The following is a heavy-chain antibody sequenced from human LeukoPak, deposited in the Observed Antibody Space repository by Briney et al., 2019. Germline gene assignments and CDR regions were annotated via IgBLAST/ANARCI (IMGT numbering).Heavy chain of an antibody. Sequence: GRSLRLSCAASGFTFSSYGMHWVRQAPGKGLEWVAVISYDGSNKYYADSVKGRFTISRDNSKNTLYLQMNSLRAEDTAVYYCAKDRYYYDSSGYSPFFDYWGQGTLVTVSS. CDR2: ISYDGSNK. V-gene: IGHV3-30*18. CDR3: AKDRYYYDSSGYSPFFDY. D-gene: IGHD3-22*01. J-gene: IGHJ4*02. CDR1: GFTFSSYG.